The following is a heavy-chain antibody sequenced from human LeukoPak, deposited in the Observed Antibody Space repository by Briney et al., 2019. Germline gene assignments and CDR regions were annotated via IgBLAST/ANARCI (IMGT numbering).Heavy chain of an antibody. D-gene: IGHD3-10*01. Sequence: SETLSLTCAVYGGSFSGYYWSWIRQPPGKGLEWIGYIYYSGSTNYNPSLKSRVTISVDTSKNQFSLKLSSVTAADTAVYYCARLGGSGSSGGYFDYWGQGTLVTVSS. CDR2: IYYSGST. CDR3: ARLGGSGSSGGYFDY. J-gene: IGHJ4*02. V-gene: IGHV4-59*01. CDR1: GGSFSGYY.